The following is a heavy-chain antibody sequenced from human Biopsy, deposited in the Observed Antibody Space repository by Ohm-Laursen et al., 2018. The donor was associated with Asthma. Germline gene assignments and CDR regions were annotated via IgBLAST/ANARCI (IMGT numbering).Heavy chain of an antibody. CDR3: ARDYYDFWNRSVYTYFGMDV. V-gene: IGHV4-31*03. J-gene: IGHJ6*02. CDR2: IYHRGNT. Sequence: TLSLTCSVSGYSISNGGYYWTWVRQRPGKGLEWIGNIYHRGNTKYNPSLKSRLSFSVDTSKNQLSLKLSSVTAADTAIYFCARDYYDFWNRSVYTYFGMDVWGRGTTVVVSS. CDR1: GYSISNGGYY. D-gene: IGHD3-3*01.